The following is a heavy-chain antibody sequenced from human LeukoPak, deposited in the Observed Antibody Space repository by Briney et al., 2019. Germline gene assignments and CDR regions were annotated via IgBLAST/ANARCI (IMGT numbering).Heavy chain of an antibody. CDR1: GYTFTSYG. D-gene: IGHD2-21*01. CDR2: ISAYNGNT. Sequence: ASVKVSCKASGYTFTSYGISWVRQAPGQGLEWMGWISAYNGNTNYAQNFQGRVTMTRSTSISTAYMELSSLRSEDTAVYYCARVQRVEFPLRYYSDYWGQGTLVTVSS. J-gene: IGHJ4*02. CDR3: ARVQRVEFPLRYYSDY. V-gene: IGHV1-18*01.